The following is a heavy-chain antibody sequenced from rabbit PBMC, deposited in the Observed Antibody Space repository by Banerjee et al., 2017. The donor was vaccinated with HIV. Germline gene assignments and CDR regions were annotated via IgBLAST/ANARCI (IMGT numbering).Heavy chain of an antibody. J-gene: IGHJ4*01. V-gene: IGHV1S45*01. Sequence: QEQLEGSGGDLVKPEGSLTLTCTASGFSFSNKYVMCWVRQAPGKGLEWIACINTSSGNAVYATWAKGRFTISKTSSTTVTLQMTSLSAADTAPYFCARDLGGYAGYGDLWGPGTLVTVS. CDR3: ARDLGGYAGYGDL. CDR2: INTSSGNA. D-gene: IGHD7-1*01. CDR1: GFSFSNKYV.